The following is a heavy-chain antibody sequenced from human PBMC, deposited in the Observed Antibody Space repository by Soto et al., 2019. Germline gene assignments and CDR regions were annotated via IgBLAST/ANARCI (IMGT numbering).Heavy chain of an antibody. CDR2: TYYRSKWYN. CDR1: GDSASSKSAA. V-gene: IGHV6-1*01. CDR3: ARTTSVFDY. D-gene: IGHD1-1*01. Sequence: PSPTLSLPCAISGDSASSKSAAWNWIRQSPTRGLEWLGRTYYRSKWYNEYEVSVKSRITINPDTSKNQFSLQLNSVTPEDTAVYYCARTTSVFDYWGQGTQVTVSS. J-gene: IGHJ4*02.